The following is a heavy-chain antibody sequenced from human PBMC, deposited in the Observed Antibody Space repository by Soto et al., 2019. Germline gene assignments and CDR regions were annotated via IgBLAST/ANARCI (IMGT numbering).Heavy chain of an antibody. D-gene: IGHD3-16*02. CDR1: GGSISSSSYY. CDR3: ARHYDYVWGSYLDY. V-gene: IGHV4-39*01. J-gene: IGHJ4*02. Sequence: PSETLSLTCTVSGGSISSSSYYWGWIRQPPGKGLEWIGSIYYSGSTYYNPSLKSRVTISVDTSKNQFSLKLSSVTAADTAVYYCARHYDYVWGSYLDYWGQGTLVTVSS. CDR2: IYYSGST.